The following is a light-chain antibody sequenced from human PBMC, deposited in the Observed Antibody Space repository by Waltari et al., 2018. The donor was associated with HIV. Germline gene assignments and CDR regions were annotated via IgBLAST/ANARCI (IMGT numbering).Light chain of an antibody. J-gene: IGLJ2*01. CDR2: EVS. CDR3: SSYTSSSTLV. V-gene: IGLV2-14*01. Sequence: QSALTQPASVSGSPGQSITISCTGTSSDVGGYNYVSWYHQHPCKAPKLMIYEVSNRPSGVSNRFSGSKSGNTASLTISGLQAEDEADYYCSSYTSSSTLVFGGGTKLTVL. CDR1: SSDVGGYNY.